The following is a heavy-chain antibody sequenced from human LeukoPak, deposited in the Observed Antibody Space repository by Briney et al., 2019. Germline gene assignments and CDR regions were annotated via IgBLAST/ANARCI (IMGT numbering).Heavy chain of an antibody. V-gene: IGHV1-18*01. D-gene: IGHD2-8*01. J-gene: IGHJ6*02. CDR1: GYTFTSYG. Sequence: GASVNVSCKASGYTFTSYGISWVRQAPGQGLEWMGWISAYNGNTNYAQKLQGRVTMTTDTSTSTAYMELRSLRSDDTAVYYCARDPYIYCTNGVCHIKNYYYYGMDVWGQGTTVTVSS. CDR2: ISAYNGNT. CDR3: ARDPYIYCTNGVCHIKNYYYYGMDV.